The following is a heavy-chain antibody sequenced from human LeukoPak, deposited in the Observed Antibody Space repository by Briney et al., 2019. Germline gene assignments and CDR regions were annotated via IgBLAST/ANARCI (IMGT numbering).Heavy chain of an antibody. Sequence: SETLSLTCTVSGGSISGSNYYWGWIRQAPGKGLEWIGSIHYNGQAYYNPSRASRVTISVDTSRNQFSLKLVSVTAADTAVYYCARLSGEIIVVGAGIDSWGQGTLVLVSS. D-gene: IGHD2-15*01. CDR2: IHYNGQA. CDR3: ARLSGEIIVVGAGIDS. J-gene: IGHJ4*02. V-gene: IGHV4-39*07. CDR1: GGSISGSNYY.